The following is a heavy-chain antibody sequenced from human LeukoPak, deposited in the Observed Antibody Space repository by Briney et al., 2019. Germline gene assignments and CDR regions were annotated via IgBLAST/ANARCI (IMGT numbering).Heavy chain of an antibody. CDR1: GYSISSGYY. CDR3: ADFDFDY. Sequence: SETLSLTCTVSGYSISSGYYWGWIRQPPGKGLEWIGSIYHSGSTYYNPSLKSRVTISVDTSKNQFSLKLSSVTAADTAVYYCADFDFDYWGQGTLVTVSS. CDR2: IYHSGST. V-gene: IGHV4-38-2*02. J-gene: IGHJ4*02.